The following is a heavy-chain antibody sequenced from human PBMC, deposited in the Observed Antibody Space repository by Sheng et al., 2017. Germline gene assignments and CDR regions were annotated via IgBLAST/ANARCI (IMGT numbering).Heavy chain of an antibody. D-gene: IGHD6-6*01. CDR1: GYSISSGYY. CDR2: IYHSGST. Sequence: QVQLQESGPGLVKPSETLSLTCTVSGYSISSGYYWGWIRQPPGKGLEWIGSIYHSGSTYYNPSLKSRVTISVDTSKNQFSLKLSSVTAADTAVYYCAREGQLVRYAFDIWGQGTMVTVSS. CDR3: AREGQLVRYAFDI. J-gene: IGHJ3*02. V-gene: IGHV4-38-2*02.